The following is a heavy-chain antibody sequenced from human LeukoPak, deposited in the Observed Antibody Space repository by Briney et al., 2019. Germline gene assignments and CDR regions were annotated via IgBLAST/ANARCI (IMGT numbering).Heavy chain of an antibody. CDR3: ARINWLDP. V-gene: IGHV3-30-3*01. Sequence: PGRSLRLSCAASGFTVSTYGMHWVRQAPGKGLEWVAVISFDGGSRYYADSVKNRFTISRDNSKNTLYVEMNSLRAEDMAVYYCARINWLDPWGQGTLVTVSS. CDR1: GFTVSTYG. J-gene: IGHJ5*02. CDR2: ISFDGGSR.